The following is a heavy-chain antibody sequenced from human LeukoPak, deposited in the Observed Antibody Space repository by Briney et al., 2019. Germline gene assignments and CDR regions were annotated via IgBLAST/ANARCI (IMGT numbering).Heavy chain of an antibody. Sequence: PGRSLRLSCAASGFTFSSYAMHWVRQAPGKGLEWVAVISYDGSNKYYADSVKGRFTISRDNSKNTLYLQMNSLRAEDTAVYYCAVAEGVVIISWSQGTLVTVSS. D-gene: IGHD3-3*01. CDR3: AVAEGVVIIS. J-gene: IGHJ4*02. CDR2: ISYDGSNK. V-gene: IGHV3-30*04. CDR1: GFTFSSYA.